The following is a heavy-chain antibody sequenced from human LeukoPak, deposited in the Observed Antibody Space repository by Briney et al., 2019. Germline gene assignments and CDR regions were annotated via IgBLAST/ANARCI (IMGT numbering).Heavy chain of an antibody. J-gene: IGHJ4*02. CDR3: ARISIVRSTVFLYYYDSSGYYLFDY. CDR1: GFTFSSYW. V-gene: IGHV3-7*01. D-gene: IGHD3-22*01. Sequence: GSLRLSCAASGFTFSSYWMSWVRQAPGKGLEWVANIKQDGSEKYYVDSVKGRFTISRDNAKNSLYLQMNSLRVEDTAVYYCARISIVRSTVFLYYYDSSGYYLFDYWGQGTLVTVSS. CDR2: IKQDGSEK.